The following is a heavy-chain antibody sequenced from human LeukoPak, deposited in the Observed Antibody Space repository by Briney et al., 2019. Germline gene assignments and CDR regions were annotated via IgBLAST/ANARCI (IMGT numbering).Heavy chain of an antibody. D-gene: IGHD2-2*01. J-gene: IGHJ4*02. CDR3: ARYCSSTKCPFDF. Sequence: SETLSLTCTVSGGSISSGIYFWSWIRQHPGKGLEWMGYIHHSGHTYYNPSLRSRLTISMDTSKNQFSLSLSAMTDADTAMYYCARYCSSTKCPFDFWGQGTLVTVSS. V-gene: IGHV4-31*03. CDR2: IHHSGHT. CDR1: GGSISSGIYF.